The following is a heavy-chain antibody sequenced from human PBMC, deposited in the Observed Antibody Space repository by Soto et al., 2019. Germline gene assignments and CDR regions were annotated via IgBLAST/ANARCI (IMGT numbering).Heavy chain of an antibody. CDR3: ARVRGWYDY. J-gene: IGHJ4*02. D-gene: IGHD6-19*01. CDR1: GYIFNRYV. Sequence: QVQLVQSGAEVKKPGASVKVSCKASGYIFNRYVMHWVRQAPGQRPEWMGWIDAGNGKTKYSEKFQGRVTITRDTSASTAYMELTTLRYEDTAVYYCARVRGWYDYWGQGTQVIVSS. V-gene: IGHV1-3*01. CDR2: IDAGNGKT.